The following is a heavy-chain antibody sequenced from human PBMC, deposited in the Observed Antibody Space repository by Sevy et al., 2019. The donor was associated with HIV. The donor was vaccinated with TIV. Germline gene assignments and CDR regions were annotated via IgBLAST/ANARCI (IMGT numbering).Heavy chain of an antibody. V-gene: IGHV2-70*11. CDR3: ARYAVTGRSTLAGRSTIDAVDY. D-gene: IGHD4-4*01. CDR1: GFSLSTSGWC. CDR2: IDWDDGE. Sequence: SGPTLVNPTQTLTLTCSLSGFSLSTSGWCVGWIRQSPGKALEWLARIDWDDGEHYSTSLRTRLTISKDTSKNQVVLTMTNMDLVDTGTYYCARYAVTGRSTLAGRSTIDAVDYWGQGTMVTVSS. J-gene: IGHJ3*01.